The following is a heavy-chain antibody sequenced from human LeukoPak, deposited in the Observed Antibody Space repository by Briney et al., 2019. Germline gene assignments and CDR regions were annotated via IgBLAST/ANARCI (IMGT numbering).Heavy chain of an antibody. J-gene: IGHJ4*02. CDR3: ARSVSGSYYPSPSDY. CDR1: GYTFTSYG. CDR2: ISAYNGNT. D-gene: IGHD1-26*01. V-gene: IGHV1-18*01. Sequence: ASVKVSCKASGYTFTSYGISWVRQAPGQGLEWMGWISAYNGNTNYAQKLQGRVTMTTDTSTSTAYMELRSLRSDDTAVYYCARSVSGSYYPSPSDYWGQGTLVTVSS.